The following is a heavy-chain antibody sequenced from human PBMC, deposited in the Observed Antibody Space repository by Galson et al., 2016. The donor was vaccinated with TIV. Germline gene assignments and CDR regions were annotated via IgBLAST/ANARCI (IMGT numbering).Heavy chain of an antibody. J-gene: IGHJ4*02. Sequence: SLRLSCAASAFSLNRHDMHWVRQAPGKGLDWVAYIRYDGTIEYYADSVKGRFTNSRHYSKNTVYLQMNSLRPDDTAIYYCAKDASSQVHDSGSFDSWGQGTLVTVSS. CDR1: AFSLNRHD. CDR3: AKDASSQVHDSGSFDS. V-gene: IGHV3-30*02. CDR2: IRYDGTIE. D-gene: IGHD3-10*01.